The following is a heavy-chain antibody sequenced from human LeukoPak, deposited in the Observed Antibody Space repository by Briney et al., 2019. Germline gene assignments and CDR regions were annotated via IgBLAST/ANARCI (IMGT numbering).Heavy chain of an antibody. Sequence: RASVKVSCKASGGTFSSYAISWVRQAPGQGLEWMGRIIPILGIANYAQKFQGRVTITADKSTSTAYMELSSLRSEDTAVYYCAYRDGYSQELYFDYWGQGTLVTVSS. CDR3: AYRDGYSQELYFDY. CDR1: GGTFSSYA. CDR2: IIPILGIA. J-gene: IGHJ4*02. D-gene: IGHD2-15*01. V-gene: IGHV1-69*04.